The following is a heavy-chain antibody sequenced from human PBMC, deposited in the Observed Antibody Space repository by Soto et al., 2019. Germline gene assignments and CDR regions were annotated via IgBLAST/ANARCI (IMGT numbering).Heavy chain of an antibody. Sequence: KALVASVKVSCKASGFTFTSSAVQWVRQARGQRLEWIGWIVVGRGNTNYAQKFQERVTITRDMSTSTAYMELSSLRSEDTAVYYCAAGHVGSYYYYYYGMDVWGQGTTVTVSS. CDR1: GFTFTSSA. J-gene: IGHJ6*02. D-gene: IGHD1-26*01. V-gene: IGHV1-58*01. CDR2: IVVGRGNT. CDR3: AAGHVGSYYYYYYGMDV.